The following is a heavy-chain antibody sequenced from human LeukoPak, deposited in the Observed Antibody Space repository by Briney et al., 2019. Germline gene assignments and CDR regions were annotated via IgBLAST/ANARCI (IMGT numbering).Heavy chain of an antibody. CDR1: GFTFSSYE. J-gene: IGHJ5*02. V-gene: IGHV3-48*03. CDR3: AGGRFDP. CDR2: ISSSGNTI. Sequence: GGSLRLSCAASGFTFSSYEMNWVRQAPGKGLEWVSYISSSGNTIYYADSMKGRFTISRDNAKNSLHLQMNSLRVEDTAVYYCAGGRFDPWGQGTLVTVSS.